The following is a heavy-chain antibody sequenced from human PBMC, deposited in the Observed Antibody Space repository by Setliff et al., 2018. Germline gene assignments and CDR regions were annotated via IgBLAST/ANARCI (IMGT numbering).Heavy chain of an antibody. J-gene: IGHJ4*02. CDR2: LHTSGSI. CDR3: ARHLLVQGTYHFDY. V-gene: IGHV4-38-2*01. CDR1: GSSISNDYY. D-gene: IGHD3-10*01. Sequence: SETLSLTCGVSGSSISNDYYWGWIRQPPGRGLEWIGRLHTSGSIDYNPSLKSRVTISVDTTKNQFSLKLTSMTAADTAVYFCARHLLVQGTYHFDYWGQGSPVTVSS.